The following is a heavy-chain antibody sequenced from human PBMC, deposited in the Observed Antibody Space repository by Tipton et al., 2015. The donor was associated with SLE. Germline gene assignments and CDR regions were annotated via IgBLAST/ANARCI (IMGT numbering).Heavy chain of an antibody. J-gene: IGHJ4*02. CDR2: IYSGGST. CDR3: AGEQPWGGGFDS. D-gene: IGHD1/OR15-1a*01. CDR1: GFTVSSNY. Sequence: SLRLSCAASGFTVSSNYMSWVRQAPGKGLGWVSVIYSGGSTYYADSVKGRFTISRDNSKNTLYLQMNSLRAEDTAVYYCAGEQPWGGGFDSWDQGTLVTVSS. V-gene: IGHV3-66*02.